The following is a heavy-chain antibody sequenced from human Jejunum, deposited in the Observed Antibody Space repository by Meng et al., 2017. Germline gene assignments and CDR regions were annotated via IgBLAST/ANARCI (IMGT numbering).Heavy chain of an antibody. D-gene: IGHD1-26*01. Sequence: GESLKISCVASGFTFSNYAMSWVRQAPGKGLEWVSSIYDSGGRTYHADSVKGRLTISRDNSTNTLFLQMDSLRAEDTAIYYCAKDNTMGSTFSGSSYFPFDYWGQGTLVTVSS. V-gene: IGHV3-23*01. J-gene: IGHJ4*02. CDR2: IYDSGGRT. CDR3: AKDNTMGSTFSGSSYFPFDY. CDR1: GFTFSNYA.